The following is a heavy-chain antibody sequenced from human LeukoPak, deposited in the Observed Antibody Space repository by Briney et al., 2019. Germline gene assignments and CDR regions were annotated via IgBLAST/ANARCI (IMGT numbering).Heavy chain of an antibody. CDR2: IYTSGST. J-gene: IGHJ4*02. Sequence: PSETLSLTCTVPGGSISSYYWSWIRQPAGKGLEWIGRIYTSGSTNYNPSLKSRVTMSVDTSKNQFSLKLSSVTAADTAVYYCARDPHYGSGSYTPYYFDYWGQGTLVTVSS. V-gene: IGHV4-4*07. CDR3: ARDPHYGSGSYTPYYFDY. D-gene: IGHD3-10*01. CDR1: GGSISSYY.